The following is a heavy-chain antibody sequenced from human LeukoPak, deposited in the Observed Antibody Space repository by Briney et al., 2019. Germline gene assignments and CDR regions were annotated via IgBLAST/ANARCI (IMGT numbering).Heavy chain of an antibody. V-gene: IGHV3-48*02. Sequence: GRSLRLSCAASGFTFSSYSMNWVRHAPGKGLEWVSYISSSSSTIYYADSVEGRFTTSRDNAKNSLYLQMNSVRDEDTAVYCCASIMRYFDWQGASDIWGQGTMVTVSS. CDR2: ISSSSSTI. CDR1: GFTFSSYS. D-gene: IGHD3-9*01. J-gene: IGHJ3*02. CDR3: ASIMRYFDWQGASDI.